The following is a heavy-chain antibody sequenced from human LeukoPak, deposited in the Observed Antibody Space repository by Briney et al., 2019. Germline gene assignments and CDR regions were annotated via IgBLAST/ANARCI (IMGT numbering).Heavy chain of an antibody. CDR2: TSGSSGSTI. Sequence: PGGSLRLSCKASGVTFSRYGMNWVRQAPGRGLEWLLYTSGSSGSTIYNAQSVRGRSTISRGDAKNTLYLQMNSLRADDTAVYFCAGDKLQWLRYSYFDYWGQGVLVTVSS. V-gene: IGHV3-48*01. J-gene: IGHJ4*02. CDR1: GVTFSRYG. D-gene: IGHD5-12*01. CDR3: AGDKLQWLRYSYFDY.